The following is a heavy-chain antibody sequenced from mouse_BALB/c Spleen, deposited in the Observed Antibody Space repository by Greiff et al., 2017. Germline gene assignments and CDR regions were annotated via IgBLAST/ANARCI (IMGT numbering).Heavy chain of an antibody. CDR3: ARWGLRPWFAY. J-gene: IGHJ3*01. CDR2: ISYSGST. CDR1: GYSITSDYA. D-gene: IGHD2-4*01. V-gene: IGHV3-2*02. Sequence: EVQLQQSGPGLVKPSQSLSLTCTVTGYSITSDYAWNWIRQFPGNKLEWMGYISYSGSTSYNPSLKSRISITRDTSKNQFFLQLNSVTTEDTATYYCARWGLRPWFAYWGQGTLVTVSA.